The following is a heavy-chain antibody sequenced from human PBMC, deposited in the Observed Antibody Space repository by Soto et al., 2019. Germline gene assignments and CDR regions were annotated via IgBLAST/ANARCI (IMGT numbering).Heavy chain of an antibody. Sequence: ASVKVSCKASGYTFTSYGISWVRQAPGQGLEWMGWISAYNGNTNYAQKLQGRVTMTTDTSTSTAYMELRSLRSDDTAVYYCARDTYYYDSSGYERGDFDYWGQGTLVTVSS. V-gene: IGHV1-18*01. CDR2: ISAYNGNT. D-gene: IGHD3-22*01. J-gene: IGHJ4*02. CDR3: ARDTYYYDSSGYERGDFDY. CDR1: GYTFTSYG.